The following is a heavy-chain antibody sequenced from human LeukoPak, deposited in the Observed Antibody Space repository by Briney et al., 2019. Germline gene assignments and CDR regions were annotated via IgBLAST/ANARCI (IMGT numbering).Heavy chain of an antibody. Sequence: ASVKVSCTASGYNFTNYGISWVRQAPGQGLEWMGWISAYSGDTNSAQKLQGRLTMTTDTSPSTAYLELRSLTSDDTAVYYCAGAPSFGDYGGDYWGQGTLVTVSS. CDR2: ISAYSGDT. J-gene: IGHJ4*02. CDR3: AGAPSFGDYGGDY. D-gene: IGHD4-17*01. V-gene: IGHV1-18*01. CDR1: GYNFTNYG.